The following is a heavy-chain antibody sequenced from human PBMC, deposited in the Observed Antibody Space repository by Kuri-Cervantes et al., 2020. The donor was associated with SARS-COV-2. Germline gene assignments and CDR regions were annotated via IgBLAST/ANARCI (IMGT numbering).Heavy chain of an antibody. CDR3: AREDRYGGNLNWFDP. J-gene: IGHJ5*02. CDR2: IYSGGST. CDR1: GFTVSSNY. D-gene: IGHD1-26*01. V-gene: IGHV3-53*01. Sequence: GGSLRLSCAASGFTVSSNYMSWVRQAPGKGLEWVSVIYSGGSTYYADSVRGRFTISRDNSKNTLYLQMNSLRVEDTAVYYCAREDRYGGNLNWFDPWGQGTLVTVSS.